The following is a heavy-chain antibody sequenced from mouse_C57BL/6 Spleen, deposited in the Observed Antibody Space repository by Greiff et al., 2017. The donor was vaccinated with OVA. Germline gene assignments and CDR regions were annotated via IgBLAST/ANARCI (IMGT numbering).Heavy chain of an antibody. J-gene: IGHJ3*01. Sequence: QVQLQQSGAELVRPGASVKLSCKASGYTFTDYYINWVKQRPGQGLEWIARIYPGSGNTYYNEKFKGKATLTAEKSSSTAYMQLSSLTSEDSAVYFCAKEGSSYGWFAYWGQGTLVTVSA. CDR2: IYPGSGNT. D-gene: IGHD1-1*01. CDR1: GYTFTDYY. CDR3: AKEGSSYGWFAY. V-gene: IGHV1-76*01.